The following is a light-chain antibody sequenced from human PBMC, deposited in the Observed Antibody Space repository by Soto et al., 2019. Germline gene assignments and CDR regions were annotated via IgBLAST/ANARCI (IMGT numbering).Light chain of an antibody. Sequence: QSALTQPASVSGSPGQSITISCTGTSSDIGGYNYVSWYRQYPGKAPKLIIYDVANRPSGVSNRFSGSKSGNTASLTLSGLQAEDEDDYYCSSFTSSNTLDVFGPGTKLTVL. CDR1: SSDIGGYNY. V-gene: IGLV2-14*03. CDR2: DVA. CDR3: SSFTSSNTLDV. J-gene: IGLJ1*01.